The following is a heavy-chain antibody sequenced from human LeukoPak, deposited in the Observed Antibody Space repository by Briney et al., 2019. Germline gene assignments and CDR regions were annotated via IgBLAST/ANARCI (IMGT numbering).Heavy chain of an antibody. J-gene: IGHJ4*02. D-gene: IGHD3-22*01. CDR3: AKLFIDYYDSSGYYTREFIDY. V-gene: IGHV3-30*18. CDR1: GFTFSSYG. CDR2: ISYDGSNK. Sequence: PGGSLRLSCAASGFTFSSYGMHWVRQAPGKGLEWVAVISYDGSNKYYADSVNGRFTISRDNSKNTLYLQMNSLRAEDTAVYYCAKLFIDYYDSSGYYTREFIDYWGQGTLVTVSS.